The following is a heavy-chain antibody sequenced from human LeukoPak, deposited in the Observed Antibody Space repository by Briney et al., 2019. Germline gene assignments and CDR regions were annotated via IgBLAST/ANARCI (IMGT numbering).Heavy chain of an antibody. V-gene: IGHV3-30-3*02. CDR3: AKVLVRGGLDY. CDR2: ISYDGSHQ. D-gene: IGHD3-10*01. CDR1: GVTFIGHA. J-gene: IGHJ4*02. Sequence: PGGALRLSSAPSGVTFIGHAMGGGRAAPGKGVGWVSFISYDGSHQVYAVSVMGRFTISRDNSKNTVDLQMNRLRAEDTAVYYCAKVLVRGGLDYWGQGTLVTVSS.